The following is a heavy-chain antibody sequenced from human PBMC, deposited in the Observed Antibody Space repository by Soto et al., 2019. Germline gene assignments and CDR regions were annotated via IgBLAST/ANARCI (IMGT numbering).Heavy chain of an antibody. D-gene: IGHD2-2*01. J-gene: IGHJ6*04. CDR3: ARNVYCSSTSCIQDV. Sequence: PSETLSLTCTVSGGSISSYYWSWIRQPPGKGLEWIGYIYYSGSTNYNPSLKSRVTISVDTSKNQFSLKLSSVTAADTAVYYCARNVYCSSTSCIQDVWGKGTTVTVSS. CDR2: IYYSGST. V-gene: IGHV4-59*01. CDR1: GGSISSYY.